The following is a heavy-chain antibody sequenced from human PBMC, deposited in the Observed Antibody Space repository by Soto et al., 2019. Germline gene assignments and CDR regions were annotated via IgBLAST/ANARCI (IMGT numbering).Heavy chain of an antibody. CDR1: GYTFTSYA. Sequence: QVQLVQSGAEVKKPGASVKVSCKASGYTFTSYAISWVRQAPGQGLEWMGGIIPIFGTANYAQKFQGRVTITADESTSTAYMELSSLRSEDTAVYYCARRYCSGGSCSGFDYWGQGTLVTVSS. J-gene: IGHJ4*02. V-gene: IGHV1-69*01. CDR2: IIPIFGTA. D-gene: IGHD2-15*01. CDR3: ARRYCSGGSCSGFDY.